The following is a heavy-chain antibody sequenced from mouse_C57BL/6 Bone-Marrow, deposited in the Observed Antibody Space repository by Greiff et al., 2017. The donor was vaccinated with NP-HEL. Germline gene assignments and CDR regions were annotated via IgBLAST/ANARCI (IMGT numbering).Heavy chain of an antibody. J-gene: IGHJ4*01. CDR3: ARSPLWLRRNYYAMDD. Sequence: EVKLMESGPGLAKPSQTLSLTCSVPGYSITSDYWNWIRKFPGNKLEYMGYISYSGSTYYNPSLKSRISITRDTSKNQYYLQLKAVTTEDTATYYCARSPLWLRRNYYAMDDWGQGTSVTVSS. CDR2: ISYSGST. D-gene: IGHD2-2*01. CDR1: GYSITSDY. V-gene: IGHV3-8*01.